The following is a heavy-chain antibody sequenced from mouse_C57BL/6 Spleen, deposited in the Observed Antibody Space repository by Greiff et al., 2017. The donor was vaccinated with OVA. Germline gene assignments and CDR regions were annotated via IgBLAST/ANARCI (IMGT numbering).Heavy chain of an antibody. CDR2: IYPSDSAT. Sequence: QVQLQQPGAELVRPGSSVKLSCKASGYTFTSYWMDWVKQRPGQGLEWIGNIYPSDSATHYNQKFKGKATLTVDKSSSTAYMQLNSLTSEDSAVYYCASSRVNYGSSCGFDYWGQGTTVTVSS. CDR1: GYTFTSYW. J-gene: IGHJ2*01. V-gene: IGHV1-61*01. CDR3: ASSRVNYGSSCGFDY. D-gene: IGHD1-1*01.